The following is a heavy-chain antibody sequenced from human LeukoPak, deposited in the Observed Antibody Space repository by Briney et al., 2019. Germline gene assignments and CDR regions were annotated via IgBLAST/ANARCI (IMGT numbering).Heavy chain of an antibody. J-gene: IGHJ6*02. Sequence: TGGSLRLSCAASGFTFSSYAMHWVRQAPGKGLEWVAVISYDGSNKYYADSVKGRFTISRDNSKNTLYLQMNSLRAEDTAVYYCARGGPLRPLDYGMDVWGQGTTVTVSS. CDR1: GFTFSSYA. CDR2: ISYDGSNK. D-gene: IGHD1-26*01. V-gene: IGHV3-30-3*01. CDR3: ARGGPLRPLDYGMDV.